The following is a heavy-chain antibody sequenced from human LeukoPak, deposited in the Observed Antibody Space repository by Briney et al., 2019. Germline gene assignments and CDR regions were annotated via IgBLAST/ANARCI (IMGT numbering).Heavy chain of an antibody. J-gene: IGHJ3*02. CDR1: GFTFDDYA. CDR3: AKAGPYYYDSSGSAFGI. Sequence: GGSLRLFCAASGFTFDDYAMHWVRQAPGKGLEWVSGISWNSGSIGYADSVKGRFTISRDNAKNSLYLQMNSLRAEDTALYYCAKAGPYYYDSSGSAFGIWGQGTMVTVSS. CDR2: ISWNSGSI. D-gene: IGHD3-22*01. V-gene: IGHV3-9*01.